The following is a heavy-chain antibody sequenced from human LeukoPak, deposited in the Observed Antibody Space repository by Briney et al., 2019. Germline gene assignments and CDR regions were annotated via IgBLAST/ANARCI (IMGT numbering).Heavy chain of an antibody. CDR3: ARGGIHDAFDI. Sequence: SETLSLTCTVSGGSISSSSYYWGWIRQPPGKGLEWIGSIYYSGSTYYNPSLKSRVTISVDTSKNQFSLKLSSVTAADTAVYYCARGGIHDAFDIWGQGTMVTVSP. CDR2: IYYSGST. D-gene: IGHD3-16*01. V-gene: IGHV4-39*07. J-gene: IGHJ3*02. CDR1: GGSISSSSYY.